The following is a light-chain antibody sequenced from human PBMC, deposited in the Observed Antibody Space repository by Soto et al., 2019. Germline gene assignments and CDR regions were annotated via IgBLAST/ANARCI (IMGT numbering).Light chain of an antibody. V-gene: IGLV2-14*01. J-gene: IGLJ2*01. CDR2: EVS. CDR1: SSDVGRYNY. Sequence: QSALTQPASVSGSPGQSITISCTGTSSDVGRYNYVSWYQHHPGKAPKLMIYEVSNRPSGVSHRFSGSKSGNTASLTISGLQAEDEADYYCSSYTTRDTVVFGGGTKLTVL. CDR3: SSYTTRDTVV.